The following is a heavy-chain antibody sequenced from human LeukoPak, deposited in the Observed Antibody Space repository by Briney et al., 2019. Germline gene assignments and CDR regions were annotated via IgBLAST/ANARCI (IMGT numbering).Heavy chain of an antibody. CDR1: GFTFSSYA. CDR3: IVFGDSNH. D-gene: IGHD4-17*01. CDR2: ISGSGGST. J-gene: IGHJ5*02. V-gene: IGHV3-23*01. Sequence: GGSLRLSCAASGFTFSSYAMSWVRQAPGKGLECVSAISGSGGSTYYADSVKGRFTISRDTSKNTLYLQINSLSVEDTAVYYCIVFGDSNHWGQGTLVTVSS.